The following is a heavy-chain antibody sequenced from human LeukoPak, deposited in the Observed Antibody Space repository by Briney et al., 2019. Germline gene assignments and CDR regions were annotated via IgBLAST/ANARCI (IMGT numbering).Heavy chain of an antibody. J-gene: IGHJ3*02. CDR2: ISSSGSTI. D-gene: IGHD3-9*01. V-gene: IGHV3-11*04. Sequence: GGSLRLSCAASGFTVSSNYMSWVRQAPGKGLEWVSYISSSGSTIYYADSVKGRFTISRDNAKNSLYLQMNSLRAEDTAVYYCARDMKGRYFDWLLGRGAFDIWGQGTMVTVSS. CDR1: GFTVSSNY. CDR3: ARDMKGRYFDWLLGRGAFDI.